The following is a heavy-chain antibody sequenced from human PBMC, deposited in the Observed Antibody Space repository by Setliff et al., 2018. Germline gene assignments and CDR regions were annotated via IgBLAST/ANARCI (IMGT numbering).Heavy chain of an antibody. CDR2: IRYDGSNK. CDR1: GFTFSDYY. CDR3: AKCGGDHCCPLNY. Sequence: PGGSLRLSCATSGFTFSDYYMSWIRQTPGKGLEWVASIRYDGSNKYYADSVKGRFTISRDNSKNTLYLQMNSLRDEDTAVYYCAKCGGDHCCPLNYWGQGTLVTVSS. D-gene: IGHD2-21*02. J-gene: IGHJ4*02. V-gene: IGHV3-30*02.